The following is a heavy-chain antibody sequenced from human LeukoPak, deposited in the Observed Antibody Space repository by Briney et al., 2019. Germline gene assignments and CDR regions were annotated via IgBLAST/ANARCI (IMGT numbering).Heavy chain of an antibody. CDR2: IYSGDST. V-gene: IGHV3-53*01. CDR1: GFTFSSYW. Sequence: GGSLRLSCAASGFTFSSYWMHWVRQAPGKGLVWVSVIYSGDSTHYADSVKGRFTISRDNSKNTLYLQMNNLRAEDTAVYYCARRSWGVSDYYFDYWGQGTLVTVSS. D-gene: IGHD1-26*01. J-gene: IGHJ4*02. CDR3: ARRSWGVSDYYFDY.